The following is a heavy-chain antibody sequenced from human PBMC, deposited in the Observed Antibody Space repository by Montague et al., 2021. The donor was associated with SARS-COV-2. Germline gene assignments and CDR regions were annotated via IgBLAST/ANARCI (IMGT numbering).Heavy chain of an antibody. V-gene: IGHV3-53*01. CDR2: IYSGGSP. CDR1: GFTVGGNY. Sequence: SLRLSLSASGFTVGGNYMSWVRQAPGKGLEWVSVIYSGGSPYYADSVRGRFTISRDNSKNTLYLQMNSLRAEDTAVYFCARGGSDISADGLPHFDDWGQGTLVTVAS. J-gene: IGHJ4*02. CDR3: ARGGSDISADGLPHFDD. D-gene: IGHD3-16*01.